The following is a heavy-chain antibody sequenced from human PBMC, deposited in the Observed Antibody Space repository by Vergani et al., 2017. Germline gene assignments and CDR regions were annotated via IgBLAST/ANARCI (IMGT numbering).Heavy chain of an antibody. D-gene: IGHD1-1*01. CDR3: VRAECTTSACYKRVFDY. J-gene: IGHJ4*02. Sequence: EVQLVESGGGLVQPGGSLRLSCAASGFTFSSYAMSWVRQAPGKGLEWVSAISGSGGSTYYADSVKGRFTISRDNSKNTLYLQMNSLRAEDTAVYFCVRAECTTSACYKRVFDYWGQGALVTVSS. CDR2: ISGSGGST. V-gene: IGHV3-23*04. CDR1: GFTFSSYA.